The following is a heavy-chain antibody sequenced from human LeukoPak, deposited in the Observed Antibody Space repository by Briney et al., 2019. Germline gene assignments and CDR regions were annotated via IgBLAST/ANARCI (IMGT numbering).Heavy chain of an antibody. J-gene: IGHJ4*02. D-gene: IGHD1-7*01. Sequence: GGSLRLSCAASGFTFSSYGMHWVRQAPGKGLEWVAVIWYDGSNKYYADSVKGRFTISRDNSKNTLYLQMNSLRAEDTAVYYCARDAGTTLYYFGYWGQGTLVTVSS. CDR2: IWYDGSNK. V-gene: IGHV3-33*01. CDR3: ARDAGTTLYYFGY. CDR1: GFTFSSYG.